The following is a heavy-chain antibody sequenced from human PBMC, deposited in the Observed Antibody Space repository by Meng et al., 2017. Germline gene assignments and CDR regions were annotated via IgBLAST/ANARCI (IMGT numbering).Heavy chain of an antibody. J-gene: IGHJ5*02. CDR3: ARLGVRGVILSGLWFDP. Sequence: GESLKISCKGSGYSFTSYWIGWVRQMPGKGLEWMGIIYPGDSDTRYSPSFQGQVTISADKSISTAYLQWSSLKASDTATYYCARLGVRGVILSGLWFDPWGQGTLVTVSS. V-gene: IGHV5-51*01. D-gene: IGHD3-10*01. CDR2: IYPGDSDT. CDR1: GYSFTSYW.